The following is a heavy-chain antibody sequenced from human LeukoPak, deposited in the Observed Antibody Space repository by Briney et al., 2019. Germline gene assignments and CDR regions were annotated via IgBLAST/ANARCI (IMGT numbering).Heavy chain of an antibody. CDR3: ATGGVGATSPLFIDY. CDR1: GFSFSSYS. J-gene: IGHJ4*02. CDR2: ISSSNSYI. V-gene: IGHV3-21*01. D-gene: IGHD1-26*01. Sequence: GGSLRLSCATSGFSFSSYSMNWVRQAPGKGLEWVSFISSSNSYIYHADSMKGRFTISRDNAKNSLFLQMNSLRAEDTAVYYCATGGVGATSPLFIDYWGQGTLVTVSS.